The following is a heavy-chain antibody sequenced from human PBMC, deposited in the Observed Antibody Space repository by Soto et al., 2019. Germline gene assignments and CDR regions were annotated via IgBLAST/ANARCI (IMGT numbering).Heavy chain of an antibody. D-gene: IGHD2-8*01. J-gene: IGHJ4*02. V-gene: IGHV1-24*01. Sequence: ASVKVSCKVSGYTLTELSMHWVRQAPGKGLEWMGGFDPEDGETIYAQKFQGRVTMTEDTSTDTAYMELSSLRSEDTAVYYCATGVLMVYATSRGFDYWGQGTLVTV. CDR2: FDPEDGET. CDR3: ATGVLMVYATSRGFDY. CDR1: GYTLTELS.